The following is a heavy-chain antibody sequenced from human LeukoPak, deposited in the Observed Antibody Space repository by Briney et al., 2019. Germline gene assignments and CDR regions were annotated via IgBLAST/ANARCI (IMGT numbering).Heavy chain of an antibody. D-gene: IGHD3-10*01. CDR1: GYTFTSYD. CDR3: ARMGYVPNGSDDAFDI. J-gene: IGHJ3*02. CDR2: MNPNSGNT. Sequence: GASVKVSCKASGYTFTSYDINWVRQATGQGLEWMGWMNPNSGNTGYAQKFQGRVTMTRNTSISTAYMELSSLRSEDTAVYYCARMGYVPNGSDDAFDIWGQGTMVTVSS. V-gene: IGHV1-8*01.